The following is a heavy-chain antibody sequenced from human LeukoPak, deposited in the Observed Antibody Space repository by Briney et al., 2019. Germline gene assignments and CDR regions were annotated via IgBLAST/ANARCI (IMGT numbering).Heavy chain of an antibody. CDR1: RFLFRTYW. CDR2: IKEDGSDK. J-gene: IGHJ3*02. Sequence: GGSLRLSCAASRFLFRTYWMSWVRQAPGKGLEWVANIKEDGSDKYYLDAVKGRFTISRDNAKNSLYLQMNSLRVEDTAVYYCARIRKLELRHTFDIWGQGTMVTVS. CDR3: ARIRKLELRHTFDI. D-gene: IGHD1-7*01. V-gene: IGHV3-7*03.